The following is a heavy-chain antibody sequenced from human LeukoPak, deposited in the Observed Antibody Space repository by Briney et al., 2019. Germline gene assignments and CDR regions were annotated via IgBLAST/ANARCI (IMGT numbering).Heavy chain of an antibody. CDR3: ARGTSGGYFDY. CDR2: INSDGFST. Sequence: PGGSLRLSCAASGFTFSSFWIHWVRQVRGKGLVWVSRINSDGFSTSYADSVKGRFNISGDNAKNTLYLQMNSLRAEDTAVYYCARGTSGGYFDYWGQGTLVTVSS. V-gene: IGHV3-74*01. CDR1: GFTFSSFW. D-gene: IGHD1-26*01. J-gene: IGHJ4*02.